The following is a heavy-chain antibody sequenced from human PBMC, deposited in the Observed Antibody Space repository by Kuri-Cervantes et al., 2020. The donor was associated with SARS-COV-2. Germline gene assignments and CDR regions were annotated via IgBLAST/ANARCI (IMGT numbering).Heavy chain of an antibody. Sequence: SETLSLTGPLSGGSISSSSYYWGWIRQPPGKGLEWIGSIYYSGSTYYNPSLKSRVTISVDTSKNQFSLKLSSVTAADTAVYYCARESSSSWYWFDPWGQGTLVTVSS. CDR2: IYYSGST. J-gene: IGHJ5*02. CDR3: ARESSSSWYWFDP. V-gene: IGHV4-39*07. CDR1: GGSISSSSYY. D-gene: IGHD6-13*01.